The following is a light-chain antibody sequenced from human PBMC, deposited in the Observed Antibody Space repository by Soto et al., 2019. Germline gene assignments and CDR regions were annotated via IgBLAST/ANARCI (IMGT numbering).Light chain of an antibody. J-gene: IGKJ1*01. CDR2: CAS. CDR3: QQYGSAPRT. CDR1: QSVSSN. Sequence: EIVLTQSPATLSLSPGERATLSCRASQSVSSNLAWYQQKPGQAPRLLIYCASSRATGIPDRFSGSGSGTDFTLIISRLEPEDFAVYYCQQYGSAPRTFGQGTKVDIK. V-gene: IGKV3-20*01.